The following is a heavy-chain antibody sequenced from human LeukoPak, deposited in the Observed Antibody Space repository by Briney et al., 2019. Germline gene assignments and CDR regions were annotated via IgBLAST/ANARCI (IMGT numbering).Heavy chain of an antibody. V-gene: IGHV3-33*01. D-gene: IGHD7-27*01. J-gene: IGHJ4*02. Sequence: GGSLRLSCAASGFTFNTYGVHWVRQAPGKGLEWVTVMKYDGSDIYYADSVKGRFTISRDNSKTMVYLQMNSLRVEDTAVYYCARDQSPKWGSGERYFDYWGQGTLVTVSS. CDR2: MKYDGSDI. CDR1: GFTFNTYG. CDR3: ARDQSPKWGSGERYFDY.